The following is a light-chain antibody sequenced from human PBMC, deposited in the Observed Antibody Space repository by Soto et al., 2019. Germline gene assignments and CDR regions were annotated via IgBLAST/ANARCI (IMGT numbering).Light chain of an antibody. V-gene: IGKV3-20*01. CDR1: QSVSSSY. Sequence: EIVLTQSPGTLSLSPGERAPLSCRASQSVSSSYLAWYRQKPGQAPRLLIYGASSRATGIPDRFSGGGSGTDFTLTISRLEPEDFAVYYCQQFSSYPLTFGGGTKVDNK. CDR3: QQFSSYPLT. J-gene: IGKJ4*01. CDR2: GAS.